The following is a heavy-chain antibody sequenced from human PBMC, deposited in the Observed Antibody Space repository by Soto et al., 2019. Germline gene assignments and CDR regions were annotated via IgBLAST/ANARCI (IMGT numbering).Heavy chain of an antibody. J-gene: IGHJ4*02. CDR1: GGSISSYY. Sequence: SETLSLTCTVSGGSISSYYWSWIRQPPGKGLEWIGYIYYSGSTNYNPSLKSRVTISVDTSKNQFSLKLSSVTAADTAVYYCARAHPGYSYGEKFDYWGQGTLVTVSS. CDR3: ARAHPGYSYGEKFDY. V-gene: IGHV4-59*01. D-gene: IGHD5-18*01. CDR2: IYYSGST.